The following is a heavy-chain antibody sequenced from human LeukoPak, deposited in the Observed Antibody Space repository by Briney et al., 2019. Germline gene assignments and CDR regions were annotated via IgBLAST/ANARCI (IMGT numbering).Heavy chain of an antibody. V-gene: IGHV3-11*04. CDR2: ISSSGDTI. J-gene: IGHJ4*02. CDR3: ARVKGAYSFDY. Sequence: GGSLRLSCAASGFTFSDYYMSWLRQAPGKGVEWVSYISSSGDTIYYADSVKGRFTISRDNAKNSLYLQMNSPRAEDTAVYYCARVKGAYSFDYSGQGTLVTVSS. CDR1: GFTFSDYY. D-gene: IGHD2-21*01.